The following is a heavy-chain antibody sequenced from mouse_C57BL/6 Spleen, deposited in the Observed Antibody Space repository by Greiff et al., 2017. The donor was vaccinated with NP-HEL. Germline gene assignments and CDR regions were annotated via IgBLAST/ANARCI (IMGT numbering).Heavy chain of an antibody. J-gene: IGHJ4*01. CDR3: ARGLLRSYYYAMDY. CDR2: ISYDGSN. Sequence: VQLKQSGPGLVKPSQSLSLTCSVTGYSITSGYYWNWIRQFPGNKLEWMGYISYDGSNNYNPSLKNRISITRDTSKNQFFLKLNSVTTEDTATYYCARGLLRSYYYAMDYWGQGTSVTVSS. V-gene: IGHV3-6*01. D-gene: IGHD1-1*01. CDR1: GYSITSGYY.